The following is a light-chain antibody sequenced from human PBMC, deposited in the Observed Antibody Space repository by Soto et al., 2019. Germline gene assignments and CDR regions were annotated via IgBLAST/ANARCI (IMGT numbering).Light chain of an antibody. Sequence: QSALTQPASVSGSPGQSITISCTGTSSDVGGYNYVSWYQQHPGKAPKLMIYEVSNRPSGVSNRFSGSKSGNTASLTISGLQAEDEAIYYCSSYTSSNTVVFGGGTKVTVL. CDR1: SSDVGGYNY. CDR3: SSYTSSNTVV. J-gene: IGLJ2*01. CDR2: EVS. V-gene: IGLV2-14*01.